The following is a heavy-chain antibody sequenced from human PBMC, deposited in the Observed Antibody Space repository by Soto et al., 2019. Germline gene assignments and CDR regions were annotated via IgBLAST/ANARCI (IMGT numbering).Heavy chain of an antibody. V-gene: IGHV1-8*01. J-gene: IGHJ4*02. CDR1: GYTFTNYD. Sequence: ASVRVSCKASGYTFTNYDIAWVRQAAGQGLEWVGWVNPNSGYTAYAQKFVGRVTMTRNTPLRTAYMELSSLTSGDTAVYYCARSYRYGWNVYSCPAPLVTVFS. CDR2: VNPNSGYT. D-gene: IGHD5-18*01. CDR3: ARSYRYGWNVY.